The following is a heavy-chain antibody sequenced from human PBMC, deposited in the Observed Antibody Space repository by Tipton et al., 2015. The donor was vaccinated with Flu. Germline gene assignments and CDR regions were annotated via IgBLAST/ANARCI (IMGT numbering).Heavy chain of an antibody. V-gene: IGHV4-39*07. D-gene: IGHD3-10*01. J-gene: IGHJ4*02. CDR1: GGSIRSNSHY. Sequence: TLSLTCTVSGGSIRSNSHYWGWIRQPPGKGLEWIGSIYYSGSAYYNPSLKSRVTMSIDTSKNRFSLKVTSVTAADTAVYYCTRDPLFNPLMVRGIIVDSWGQGTLVAVSS. CDR2: IYYSGSA. CDR3: TRDPLFNPLMVRGIIVDS.